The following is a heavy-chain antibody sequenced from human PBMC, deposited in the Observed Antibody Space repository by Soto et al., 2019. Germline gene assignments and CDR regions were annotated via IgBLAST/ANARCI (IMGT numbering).Heavy chain of an antibody. CDR2: IYYSGST. CDR1: GGSISSYY. Sequence: SETLSLTCTVSGGSISSYYWTWIRQPPGRGLDYIGYIYYSGSTNYNPSLKSRATISVDTSKNQISLKVSSVTAADTAVYYCARTVFGRRVYFYYMDVWGKGTTVTVSS. CDR3: ARTVFGRRVYFYYMDV. D-gene: IGHD3-3*01. J-gene: IGHJ6*03. V-gene: IGHV4-59*01.